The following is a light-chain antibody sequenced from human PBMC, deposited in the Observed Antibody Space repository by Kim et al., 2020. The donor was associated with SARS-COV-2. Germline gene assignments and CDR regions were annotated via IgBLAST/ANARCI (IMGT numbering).Light chain of an antibody. CDR2: QDS. CDR1: KLGNKF. Sequence: SYELTQPPSMSVSPGQTASITCSGDKLGNKFVSWYQQRPGQSPVLVIHQDSKRPSGIPERVSGSNSGSTATLTISGTQTMDEADYYCQVWDSSTVVFGGG. V-gene: IGLV3-1*01. J-gene: IGLJ3*02. CDR3: QVWDSSTVV.